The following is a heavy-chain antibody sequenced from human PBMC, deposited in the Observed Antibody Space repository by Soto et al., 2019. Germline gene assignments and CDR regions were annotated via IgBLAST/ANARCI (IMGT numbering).Heavy chain of an antibody. CDR3: ARRHVLLWFGELLYNWFDP. Sequence: LSLTCTVSGGSISSSSYYWGRIRQPPGKGLEWIGSIYYSGSTYYNPSLKSRVTISVDTSKNQFSLKLSSVTAADTAVYYCARRHVLLWFGELLYNWFDPWGQGTLVTVSS. CDR2: IYYSGST. J-gene: IGHJ5*02. CDR1: GGSISSSSYY. D-gene: IGHD3-10*01. V-gene: IGHV4-39*01.